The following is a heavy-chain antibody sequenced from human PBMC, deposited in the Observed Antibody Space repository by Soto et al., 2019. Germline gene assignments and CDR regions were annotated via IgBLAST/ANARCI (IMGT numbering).Heavy chain of an antibody. CDR2: ISGSGGST. Sequence: GGSLRLSCAASGFTFNSYAMSWVRQAPGKGLEWVSSISGSGGSTHYAESVKGRLTISRENSKNTLYLQMNNLRAEDTAIYSCARGYCVNGVCYGSHHWFDSWGQGTLVTVSS. J-gene: IGHJ5*01. CDR1: GFTFNSYA. CDR3: ARGYCVNGVCYGSHHWFDS. V-gene: IGHV3-23*01. D-gene: IGHD2-8*01.